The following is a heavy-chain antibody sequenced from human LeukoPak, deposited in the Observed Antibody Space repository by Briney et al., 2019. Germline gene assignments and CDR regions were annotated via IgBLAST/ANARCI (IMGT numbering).Heavy chain of an antibody. V-gene: IGHV4-59*11. Sequence: SETLSLTCTVSGGSISGHYWTWVRQPPGEGLEWIGQFHYSGKADHNPSLRSQIPISVDTSKNQMSLKVASVAAADTAVYYCARFGVDYDMDVWGRGATVAV. D-gene: IGHD3-16*01. CDR1: GGSISGHY. J-gene: IGHJ6*02. CDR3: ARFGVDYDMDV. CDR2: FHYSGKA.